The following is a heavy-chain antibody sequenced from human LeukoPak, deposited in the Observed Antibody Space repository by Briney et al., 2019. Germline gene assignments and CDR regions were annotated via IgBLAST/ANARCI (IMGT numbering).Heavy chain of an antibody. D-gene: IGHD1-14*01. Sequence: ASVKVSCKASGYTFTSYYMHWVRQAPGQGLEWMGIINPSGGSTSYAQKFQGRVTMTRDTSKNQFSLKLSSVTAADTAVYYCARTEPDKLHQYYFDYWGQGTLVTVSS. J-gene: IGHJ4*02. CDR1: GYTFTSYY. CDR3: ARTEPDKLHQYYFDY. V-gene: IGHV1-46*01. CDR2: INPSGGST.